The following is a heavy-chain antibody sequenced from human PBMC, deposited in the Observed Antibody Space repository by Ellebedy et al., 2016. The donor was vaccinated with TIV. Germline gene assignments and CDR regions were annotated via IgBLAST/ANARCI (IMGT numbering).Heavy chain of an antibody. Sequence: GESLKISXGASGFTFSSYAMSWVRQAPGKGLEWVSGMSGNGESTYYADSVKGRFTISRDNSKNTLYLQMNSLRAEDTAVYYCSTGSYFGRGAWGQGTLVTVSS. CDR1: GFTFSSYA. CDR2: MSGNGEST. V-gene: IGHV3-23*01. CDR3: STGSYFGRGA. D-gene: IGHD1-26*01. J-gene: IGHJ5*02.